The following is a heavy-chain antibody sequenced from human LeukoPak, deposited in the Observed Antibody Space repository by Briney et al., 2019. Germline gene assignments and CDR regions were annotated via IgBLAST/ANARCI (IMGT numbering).Heavy chain of an antibody. CDR3: AKDSIALGSGSFLDY. J-gene: IGHJ4*02. V-gene: IGHV3-48*01. CDR1: GFTFSSYS. D-gene: IGHD3-10*01. Sequence: GGSLRLSCAASGFTFSSYSMNWVRQAPGKGLEWVSYISSSSSTIYYADSVKGRFTISRDNAKNSLYLQMNSLRAEDTAVYYCAKDSIALGSGSFLDYWGQGTLVTVSS. CDR2: ISSSSSTI.